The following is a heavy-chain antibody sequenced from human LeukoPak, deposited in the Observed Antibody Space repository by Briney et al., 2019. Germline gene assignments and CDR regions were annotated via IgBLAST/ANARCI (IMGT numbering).Heavy chain of an antibody. J-gene: IGHJ3*01. V-gene: IGHV5-51*01. CDR3: ARVARGWSGIFDV. D-gene: IGHD6-19*01. Sequence: GESLKISCQGFAYSFSTYWIGWVRQMPGKGLEWMGIIYPDDSDTRYSPSFQGQVTIAADKSINTAYLQWNSLKASDTATYYCARVARGWSGIFDVWGQGTMVTVS. CDR1: AYSFSTYW. CDR2: IYPDDSDT.